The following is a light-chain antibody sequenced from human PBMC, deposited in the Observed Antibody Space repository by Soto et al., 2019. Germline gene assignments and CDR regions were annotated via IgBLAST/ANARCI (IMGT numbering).Light chain of an antibody. CDR1: QSVNRN. CDR3: QQYSSSRT. CDR2: GAS. Sequence: MSQSPATLSVSQGERATLSCRASQSVNRNLAWYQQNRGQAPRLLIDGASSRATGIPDRFSGSWSRTDFPLTSSILEHDDFAVYCCQQYSSSRTFGQGTKVDIK. V-gene: IGKV3-20*01. J-gene: IGKJ1*01.